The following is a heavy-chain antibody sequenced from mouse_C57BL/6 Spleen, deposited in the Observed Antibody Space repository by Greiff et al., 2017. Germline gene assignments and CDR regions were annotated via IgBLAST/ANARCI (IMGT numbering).Heavy chain of an antibody. V-gene: IGHV1-53*01. CDR3: ARRSRIYNDTPFAMDY. CDR2: INPSNGGT. Sequence: QVQLQQPGTELVKPGASVKLSCKASGYTFTNYWMHWVKQRPGQGLEWIGIINPSNGGTNYNEKFMSKATLTVDKSSSTAYMQLSSLTSADSAVFYFARRSRIYNDTPFAMDYWGQGTSVTVSS. J-gene: IGHJ4*01. D-gene: IGHD2-4*01. CDR1: GYTFTNYW.